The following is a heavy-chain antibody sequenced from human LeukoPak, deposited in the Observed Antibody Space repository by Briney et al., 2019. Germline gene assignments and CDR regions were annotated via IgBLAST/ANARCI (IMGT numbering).Heavy chain of an antibody. CDR3: AWRKYFSTWLEP. J-gene: IGHJ5*02. V-gene: IGHV5-51*03. D-gene: IGHD2/OR15-2a*01. CDR1: GLDLNDYW. CDR2: ISPSRSET. Sequence: GESLKISCKGSGLDLNDYWIGWVRQMPGKGLEWMGIISPSRSETQYTLPFQGQVTISVDKSTSTAYLQWGSLTASDTAIYYCAWRKYFSTWLEPWGQGTLVTVSS.